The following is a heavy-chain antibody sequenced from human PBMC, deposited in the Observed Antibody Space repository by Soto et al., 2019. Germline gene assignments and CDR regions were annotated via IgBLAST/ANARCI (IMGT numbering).Heavy chain of an antibody. CDR1: GFTFSSYT. D-gene: IGHD5-18*01. CDR3: ARDSGYNYGHPLAY. J-gene: IGHJ4*02. CDR2: ILSDGSNK. V-gene: IGHV3-30-3*01. Sequence: VGSLRLSCAASGFTFSSYTMHWVRQAPGKGLEWVTLILSDGSNKYYADSVKGRFTISRDNSKNTLYLQLNSLRAEDTAMYYCARDSGYNYGHPLAYWGQGTLVTVSS.